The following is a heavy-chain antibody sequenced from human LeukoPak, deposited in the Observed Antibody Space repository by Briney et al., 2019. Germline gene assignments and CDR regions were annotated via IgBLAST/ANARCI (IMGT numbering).Heavy chain of an antibody. V-gene: IGHV4-34*01. CDR2: INHSGST. D-gene: IGHD2-15*01. CDR1: GGSFSGYY. CDR3: ARGTRSEVDYFDY. Sequence: SETLSLTCAVYGGSFSGYYWSWIRQPPGKGLEWIGEINHSGSTNYNPSLKSRVTISVDTSKNQFSLKLSSVTAADTAVYYCARGTRSEVDYFDYWGQGTLVTVSS. J-gene: IGHJ4*02.